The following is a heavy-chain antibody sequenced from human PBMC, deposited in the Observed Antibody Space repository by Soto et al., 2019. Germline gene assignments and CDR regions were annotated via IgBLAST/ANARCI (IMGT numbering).Heavy chain of an antibody. J-gene: IGHJ6*02. V-gene: IGHV1-46*01. CDR2: INPSGGST. CDR3: ARGQIFGSSWPYYYYYGMDV. Sequence: ASVKVSCKASGYTFTSYYMHWVRQAPGQGLEWMGIINPSGGSTSYAQKFQGRVTMTRDTSTSTVYMELSSLRSEDTAVYYCARGQIFGSSWPYYYYYGMDVWGQGTTVTVSS. D-gene: IGHD6-13*01. CDR1: GYTFTSYY.